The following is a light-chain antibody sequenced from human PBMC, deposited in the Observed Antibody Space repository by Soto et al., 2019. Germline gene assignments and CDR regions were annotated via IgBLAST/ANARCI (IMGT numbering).Light chain of an antibody. Sequence: QSALTQPPSASGSPGQSVTISCTGTSSDVGDYNYVSWYQQNPGKAPKLVIFEVSKRPSGVPDRFSGSKSGNTASLTVSGLQAEDEADYYCSSYAGSNIWLFGGGTKLTVL. J-gene: IGLJ3*02. CDR1: SSDVGDYNY. CDR3: SSYAGSNIWL. V-gene: IGLV2-8*01. CDR2: EVS.